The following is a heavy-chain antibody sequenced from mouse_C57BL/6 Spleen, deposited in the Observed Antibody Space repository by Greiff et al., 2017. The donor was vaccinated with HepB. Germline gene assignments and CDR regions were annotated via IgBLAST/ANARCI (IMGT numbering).Heavy chain of an antibody. CDR2: IYPRSGNT. D-gene: IGHD1-1*01. Sequence: VQLQQSGAELARPGASVKLSCKASGYTFTSYGISWVKQRTGQGLEWIGEIYPRSGNTYYNEKFKGKATLTADKSSSTAYMELRSLTSEDSAVYFCARGKYYGSSYEYFDVWGTGTTVTVSS. J-gene: IGHJ1*03. CDR3: ARGKYYGSSYEYFDV. CDR1: GYTFTSYG. V-gene: IGHV1-81*01.